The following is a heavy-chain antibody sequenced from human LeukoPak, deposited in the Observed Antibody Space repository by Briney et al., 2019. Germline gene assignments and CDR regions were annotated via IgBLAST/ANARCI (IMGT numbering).Heavy chain of an antibody. CDR3: ARDLSGFGELFSY. J-gene: IGHJ4*02. CDR1: GFTFSSYG. D-gene: IGHD3-10*01. CDR2: IRYDGSDK. V-gene: IGHV3-30*02. Sequence: PGGSLRLSCAASGFTFSSYGMHWVRQAPGKGLEWVAFIRYDGSDKYYADSVKGRFTISRDNSKNTLYLQMNSLRAEDTAVYYCARDLSGFGELFSYWGQGTLVTVSS.